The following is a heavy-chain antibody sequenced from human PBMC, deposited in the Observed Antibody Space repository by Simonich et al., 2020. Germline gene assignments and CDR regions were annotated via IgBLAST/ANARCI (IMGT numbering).Heavy chain of an antibody. J-gene: IGHJ4*02. D-gene: IGHD2-15*01. CDR1: GGPISRYY. Sequence: QVQLQESGPGLGKPSETLSLTCPVSGGPISRYYVCWIRQPPGKGLEWIGYIYYRAITNYTPSLKSRFTISVATANTQFSLKLSSVTAADTAVYYCARGGLYFDYGGQGTLVTVSS. CDR3: ARGGLYFDY. CDR2: IYYRAIT. V-gene: IGHV4-59*01.